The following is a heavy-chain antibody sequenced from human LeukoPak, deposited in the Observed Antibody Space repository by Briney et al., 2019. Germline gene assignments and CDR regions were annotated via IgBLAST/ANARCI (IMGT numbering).Heavy chain of an antibody. D-gene: IGHD6-6*01. Sequence: PSEPLSLTCAVSGGSISSSNWWSWVRQPPGKGLEWIGEIYHSGSTNYNPSLKSRVTISVDKSKNQFSLNLSSVTAADTAVYYCARDAISSSGTFDYWGQGTLVTVSS. J-gene: IGHJ4*02. CDR1: GGSISSSNW. V-gene: IGHV4-4*02. CDR2: IYHSGST. CDR3: ARDAISSSGTFDY.